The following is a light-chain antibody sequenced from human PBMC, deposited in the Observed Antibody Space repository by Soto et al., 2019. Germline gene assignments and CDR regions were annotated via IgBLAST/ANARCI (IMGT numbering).Light chain of an antibody. CDR3: SSYTSSSTPVV. V-gene: IGLV2-14*01. CDR2: DVS. Sequence: QSVLTQPASVSGSPGQSSTISCTGTSIDGGGYNYVSWYQQHPGKAPKLMIYDVSNRPSGVSNRFSGSKSGNTASLTIAGLQAEDEADYYCSSYTSSSTPVVFGGVTNVTVL. CDR1: SIDGGGYNY. J-gene: IGLJ2*01.